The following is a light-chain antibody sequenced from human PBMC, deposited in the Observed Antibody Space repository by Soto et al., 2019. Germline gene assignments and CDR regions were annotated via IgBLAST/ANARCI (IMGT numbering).Light chain of an antibody. V-gene: IGLV2-14*01. CDR1: SSDVGAYNY. CDR2: GVS. CDR3: NSYAGSSYV. Sequence: QSALTQPASVSGSPGQSITIPCTGTSSDVGAYNYASWYQQYPGKAPKLMIYGVSNRPSGVSNRFSGSKSGNTASLTISGLQADDEADYYCNSYAGSSYVFGTGTKVTVL. J-gene: IGLJ1*01.